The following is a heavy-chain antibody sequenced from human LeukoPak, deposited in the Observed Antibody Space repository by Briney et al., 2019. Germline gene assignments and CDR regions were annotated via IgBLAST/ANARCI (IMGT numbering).Heavy chain of an antibody. CDR2: INPSGGST. CDR3: ARNRAYYYDSSGYYYGWFDP. CDR1: GYTFTSYY. D-gene: IGHD3-22*01. J-gene: IGHJ5*02. Sequence: ASVKVSCKASGYTFTSYYMHWVRQAPGQGLEWMGIINPSGGSTSYAQKFQGRVTMTRDTSTSTVYMELSSLRSEDTAVYYCARNRAYYYDSSGYYYGWFDPWGQGTLVTVSS. V-gene: IGHV1-46*01.